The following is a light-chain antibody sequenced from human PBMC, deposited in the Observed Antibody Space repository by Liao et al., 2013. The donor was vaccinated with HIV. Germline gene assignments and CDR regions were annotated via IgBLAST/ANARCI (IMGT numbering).Light chain of an antibody. Sequence: SYELTQPPSVSVSPGQTASITCSGDKLGDKYACWYQQKPGQSPVLVIYQGTKRPSGIPERFSGSTSGNAATLTISGTQAMDEAAYYCQAWDITTGVFGAGTTLTVL. CDR2: QGT. CDR1: KLGDKY. J-gene: IGLJ3*02. CDR3: QAWDITTGV. V-gene: IGLV3-1*01.